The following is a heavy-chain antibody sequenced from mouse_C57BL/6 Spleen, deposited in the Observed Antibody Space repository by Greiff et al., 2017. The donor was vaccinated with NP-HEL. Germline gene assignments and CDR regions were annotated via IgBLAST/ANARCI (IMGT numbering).Heavy chain of an antibody. Sequence: VQLQQPGAELVKPGASVTLSCKASGYTFTSYWMHWVKQRPGQGLEWIGMIHPNSGSTNYNEKFKSKATLTVDKSSSTAYMQLSSLTSEDSAVYYCARIPIYDGYPLYAMDYWGQGTSVTVSS. CDR2: IHPNSGST. V-gene: IGHV1-64*01. J-gene: IGHJ4*01. CDR1: GYTFTSYW. D-gene: IGHD2-3*01. CDR3: ARIPIYDGYPLYAMDY.